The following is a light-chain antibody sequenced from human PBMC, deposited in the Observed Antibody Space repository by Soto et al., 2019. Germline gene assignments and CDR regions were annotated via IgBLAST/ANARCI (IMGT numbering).Light chain of an antibody. CDR3: QQYNNWPPIT. Sequence: ETVMTQSPDTLSVSPGERATLSCRAIQSLTNSFIAWYQQKPGQAPRLLIYDTSTRATGIPARFSGSGSGTEFTLTISSLQSEDFAVYYCQQYNNWPPITFGQGTRLEIK. V-gene: IGKV3-15*01. J-gene: IGKJ5*01. CDR2: DTS. CDR1: QSLTNS.